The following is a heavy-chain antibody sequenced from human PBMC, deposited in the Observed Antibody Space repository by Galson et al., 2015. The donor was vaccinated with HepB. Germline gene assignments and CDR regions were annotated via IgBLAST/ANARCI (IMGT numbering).Heavy chain of an antibody. CDR2: IYSGGST. CDR3: ARAILSLRIAVAGPVYGMDV. J-gene: IGHJ6*02. Sequence: SLRLSCAASGFNVSTNYMSWVRQAPGKGLEWVSVIYSGGSTYYADSVKGRFTIYRDKSKNTLYLQMNSLRAEDTAVYYCARAILSLRIAVAGPVYGMDVWGQGTTVTVSS. D-gene: IGHD6-19*01. CDR1: GFNVSTNY. V-gene: IGHV3-66*01.